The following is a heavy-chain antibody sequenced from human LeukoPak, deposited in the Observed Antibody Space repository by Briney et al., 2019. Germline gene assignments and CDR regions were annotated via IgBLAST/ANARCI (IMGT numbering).Heavy chain of an antibody. CDR2: INPNSGGT. CDR3: ARGLGYSYGMGY. J-gene: IGHJ4*02. Sequence: GASVKVSCKASGYTFTGYYMHWVRQAPGQGLEWMGWINPNSGGTNSAQKFQGRVTMTRDTSISTAYMELSRLRSDDTAVYYCARGLGYSYGMGYWGQGTLVTVSS. D-gene: IGHD5-18*01. V-gene: IGHV1-2*02. CDR1: GYTFTGYY.